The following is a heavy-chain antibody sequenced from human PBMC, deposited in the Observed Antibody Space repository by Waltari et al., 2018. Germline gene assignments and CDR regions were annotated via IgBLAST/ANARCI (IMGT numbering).Heavy chain of an antibody. CDR3: ARDGIAAAGGDYYYMDV. CDR1: GGPIRSYY. CDR2: IYTSGST. Sequence: QVQLQESGQGLVKPSETLSLTGTAPGGPIRSYYGSGIRQPAGKGLEWIGRIYTSGSTNYNPSLKSRVTMSVDTSKNQFSLKLSSVTAADTAVYYCARDGIAAAGGDYYYMDVWGKGTTVTVSS. V-gene: IGHV4-4*07. J-gene: IGHJ6*03. D-gene: IGHD6-13*01.